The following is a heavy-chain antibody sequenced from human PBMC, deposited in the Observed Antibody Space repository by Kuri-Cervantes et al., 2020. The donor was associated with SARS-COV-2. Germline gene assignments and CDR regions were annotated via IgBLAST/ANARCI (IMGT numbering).Heavy chain of an antibody. CDR1: GFTFSSYA. D-gene: IGHD4-17*01. CDR3: AKIHGDYVLDDAFDI. V-gene: IGHV3-30*01. CDR2: ISYDGSNK. J-gene: IGHJ3*02. Sequence: GESLKISCAASGFTFSSYAMSWVRQAPGKGLEWVAVISYDGSNKYYADSVKGRFTISRDNSKNTLYLQMNSLRAEDTAVYYCAKIHGDYVLDDAFDIWGQGTMVTVSS.